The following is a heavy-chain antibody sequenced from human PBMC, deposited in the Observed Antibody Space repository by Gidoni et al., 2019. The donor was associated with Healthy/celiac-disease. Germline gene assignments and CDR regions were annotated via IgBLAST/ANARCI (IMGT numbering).Heavy chain of an antibody. CDR2: IYYSGST. CDR1: GGSISSSSYY. V-gene: IGHV4-39*01. CDR3: ASWLLEYYFDY. Sequence: QLQLQESGPGLVKPSETVSLTCTVSGGSISSSSYYWGWIRQPPGKGLEWIGSIYYSGSTYYNPSLKSRVTISVDTSKNQFSLKLSSVTAADTAVYYCASWLLEYYFDYWGQGTLVTVSS. D-gene: IGHD3-3*01. J-gene: IGHJ4*02.